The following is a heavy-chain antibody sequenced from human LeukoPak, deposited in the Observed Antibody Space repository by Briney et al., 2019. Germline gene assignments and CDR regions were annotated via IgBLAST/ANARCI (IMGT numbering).Heavy chain of an antibody. J-gene: IGHJ4*02. V-gene: IGHV4-34*01. CDR2: INHSGST. Sequence: SETLSLTCAVYGGSFSGYYWSWIRQPPGKGLEWIGEINHSGSTNYNPSLKSRVTISVDTSKNQFSLKLSSVTAADTAVYYCARDRYYYYGSGSYYLFDYWGQGTLVTVSS. CDR3: ARDRYYYYGSGSYYLFDY. CDR1: GGSFSGYY. D-gene: IGHD3-10*01.